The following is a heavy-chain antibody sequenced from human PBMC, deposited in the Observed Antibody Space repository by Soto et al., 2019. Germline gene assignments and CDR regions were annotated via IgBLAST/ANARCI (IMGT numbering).Heavy chain of an antibody. Sequence: SETLSLTCTVSGGSISSSSYYWGWIRQPPGKGLEWIGSIYYSGSTYYNPSLKSRVTISVDTSKNQFSLKLSSVTAADTAVYYCARLPFFDQLRYFDWLSYFDYWGQGTLVTVSS. J-gene: IGHJ4*02. V-gene: IGHV4-39*01. CDR2: IYYSGST. CDR1: GGSISSSSYY. D-gene: IGHD3-9*01. CDR3: ARLPFFDQLRYFDWLSYFDY.